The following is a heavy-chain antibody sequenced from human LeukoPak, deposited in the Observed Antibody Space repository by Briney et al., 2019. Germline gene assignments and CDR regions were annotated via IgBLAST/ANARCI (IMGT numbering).Heavy chain of an antibody. D-gene: IGHD5-18*01. J-gene: IGHJ6*02. V-gene: IGHV3-48*01. CDR3: ARDRSGYSYGWDRYYYYGMDV. CDR1: GFTFSSYS. CDR2: ISSSSSTI. Sequence: GGSLRLSCAASGFTFSSYSMSWVRQAPGKGLEWVSYISSSSSTIYYADSVKGRFTISRDNAKNSLYLQMNSLRAEDTAVYYCARDRSGYSYGWDRYYYYGMDVWGQGTTVTVSS.